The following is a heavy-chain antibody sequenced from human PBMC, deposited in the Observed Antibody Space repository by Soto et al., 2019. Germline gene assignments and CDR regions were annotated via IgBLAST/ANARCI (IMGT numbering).Heavy chain of an antibody. D-gene: IGHD3-3*02. V-gene: IGHV4-59*01. J-gene: IGHJ5*02. CDR1: GGSISGYY. Sequence: SETLSLTCTVSGGSISGYYWNWIRQPPGKGVEWIGYVFYSGTTHYNPSFESRVTMSVDTSKKQFSLKLNSVTAADTDVYYCARGGGLTIFGGGWFDPWGQGTLVTVSS. CDR2: VFYSGTT. CDR3: ARGGGLTIFGGGWFDP.